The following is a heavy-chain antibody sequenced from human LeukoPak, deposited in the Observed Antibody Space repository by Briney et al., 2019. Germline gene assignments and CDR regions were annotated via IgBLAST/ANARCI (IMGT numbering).Heavy chain of an antibody. D-gene: IGHD3-22*01. CDR1: GGSSSSTTYY. J-gene: IGHJ5*02. CDR3: ARHRGDYDSSGYYWFDP. CDR2: IYYSGST. Sequence: SETLSLTCSVSGGSSSSTTYYWAWIRQPPGKGLEWIGTIYYSGSTYYNPSLKSRVTISVDTSNNQFSLKLRSVTAADTAVYYCARHRGDYDSSGYYWFDPWSQGTLVTVSS. V-gene: IGHV4-39*01.